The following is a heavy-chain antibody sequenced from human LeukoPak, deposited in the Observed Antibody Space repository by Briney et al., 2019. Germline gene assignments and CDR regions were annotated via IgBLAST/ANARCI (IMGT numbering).Heavy chain of an antibody. J-gene: IGHJ6*03. Sequence: GGSLRLSCAASGFTFSSYSVNWVRQATGKGLEWVSSISSSSSYIYYADSVKGRFTISRDNAKNSLYLQMNSLRAEDTAVYYCASNNWNGPMDLWGKGTTVTVSS. CDR2: ISSSSSYI. D-gene: IGHD1-20*01. V-gene: IGHV3-21*01. CDR3: ASNNWNGPMDL. CDR1: GFTFSSYS.